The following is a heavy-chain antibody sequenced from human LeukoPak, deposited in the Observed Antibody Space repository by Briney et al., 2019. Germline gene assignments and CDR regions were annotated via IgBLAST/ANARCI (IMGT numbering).Heavy chain of an antibody. D-gene: IGHD2-15*01. V-gene: IGHV1-69*02. CDR3: ASEYPVVAAIWEPI. CDR1: GGTFSSYT. CDR2: IIPILGIA. J-gene: IGHJ3*02. Sequence: SVKVSCKASGGTFSSYTISWVRQAPGQGLEWMGRIIPILGIANYAQKFQGRVTITADKSTSTAYTELSSLRSEDTAVYYCASEYPVVAAIWEPIWGQGTMVTVSS.